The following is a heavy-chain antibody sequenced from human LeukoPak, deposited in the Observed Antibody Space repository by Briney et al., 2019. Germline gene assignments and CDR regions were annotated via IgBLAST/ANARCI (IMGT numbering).Heavy chain of an antibody. J-gene: IGHJ3*02. CDR1: GGIFSSYA. Sequence: AASVKVYCKASGGIFSSYAISWVRQAPGQGLEWMGGIIPIFGTANYAQKFHGRVTITANKSTSTVYMELSSLRSEDTAVYYCARIQYYGDPGDAFDIWGQGTMVTVSS. CDR2: IIPIFGTA. V-gene: IGHV1-69*06. D-gene: IGHD4-17*01. CDR3: ARIQYYGDPGDAFDI.